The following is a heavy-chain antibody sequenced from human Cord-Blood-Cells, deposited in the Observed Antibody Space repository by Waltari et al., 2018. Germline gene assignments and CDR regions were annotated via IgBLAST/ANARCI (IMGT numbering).Heavy chain of an antibody. D-gene: IGHD2-15*01. CDR1: GGTFSRYA. CDR2: IIPIFGTA. Sequence: QVQLVQYGAEEKKPGSSVKVSCQASGGTFSRYAIRWVRQAPGQGLEWMGGIIPIFGTANYAQKFQGRVTITADESTSTAYMELSSLRSEDTAVYYCARGNFSGSRAFDIWGQGTMVTVSS. V-gene: IGHV1-69*01. CDR3: ARGNFSGSRAFDI. J-gene: IGHJ3*02.